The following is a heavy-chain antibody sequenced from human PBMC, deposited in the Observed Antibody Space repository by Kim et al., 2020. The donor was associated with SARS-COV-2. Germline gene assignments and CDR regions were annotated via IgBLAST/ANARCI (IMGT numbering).Heavy chain of an antibody. V-gene: IGHV3-13*04. CDR2: IGTAGDT. J-gene: IGHJ6*02. D-gene: IGHD4-17*01. CDR1: GFTFSSYD. Sequence: GGSLRLSCAASGFTFSSYDMHWVRQATGKGLEWVSAIGTAGDTYYPGSVKGRFTISRENAKNSLYLQMNSLRAGDTAVYYCARGFGDYVRYSNYYGMDVWGQGTTVTVSS. CDR3: ARGFGDYVRYSNYYGMDV.